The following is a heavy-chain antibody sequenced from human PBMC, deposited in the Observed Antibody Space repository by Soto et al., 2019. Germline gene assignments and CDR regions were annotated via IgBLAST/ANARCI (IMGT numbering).Heavy chain of an antibody. Sequence: GGSLRLSCAASGFTFSSYAMHWVRQAPGKGLEWVAVISYDGSNKYYADSVKGRFTISRDNSKNTLYLQMNSLRAEDTAVYYCARDSPPSIAARRALFPSNYYYYGMDVWGQGTTVTVSS. D-gene: IGHD6-6*01. CDR1: GFTFSSYA. V-gene: IGHV3-30-3*01. J-gene: IGHJ6*02. CDR3: ARDSPPSIAARRALFPSNYYYYGMDV. CDR2: ISYDGSNK.